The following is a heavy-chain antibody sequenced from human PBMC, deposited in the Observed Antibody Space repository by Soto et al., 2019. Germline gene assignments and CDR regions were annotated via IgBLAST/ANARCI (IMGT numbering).Heavy chain of an antibody. CDR2: LYHSVST. CDR1: GGTISSGDYS. D-gene: IGHD3-9*01. CDR3: ARTSYDILTGRLDAFDI. Sequence: SETLSLTCGVSGGTISSGDYSWSWIRQPPGKGLEWIGYLYHSVSTYYNPSLKSRVTISIDRSRKQFSLKLTSVTAADTAVYYCARTSYDILTGRLDAFDIWGQGTMVSVS. V-gene: IGHV4-30-2*01. J-gene: IGHJ3*02.